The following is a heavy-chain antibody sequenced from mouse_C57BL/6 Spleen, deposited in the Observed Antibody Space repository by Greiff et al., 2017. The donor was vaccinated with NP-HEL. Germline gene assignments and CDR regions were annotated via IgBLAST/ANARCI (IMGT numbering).Heavy chain of an antibody. J-gene: IGHJ2*01. CDR2: IDPATGGT. CDR3: TREAGTYFDY. V-gene: IGHV1-15*01. D-gene: IGHD4-1*01. Sequence: QVQLQQSGAELVRPGASVTLSCKASGYTFTDYEMHWVKQTPVHGLEWIGAIDPATGGTAYNQKFKGKAILTADKSSSTAYMELRSLTSEDSAVYYCTREAGTYFDYWGQGTTLTVSS. CDR1: GYTFTDYE.